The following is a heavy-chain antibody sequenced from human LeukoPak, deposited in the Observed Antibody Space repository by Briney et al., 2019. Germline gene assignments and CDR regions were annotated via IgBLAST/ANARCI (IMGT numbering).Heavy chain of an antibody. CDR2: IIPIFGTA. Sequence: SVKVSCKGSGGTFSSYAISLVRQAPGQGLEWMGGIIPIFGTANYAQKFQGRVTITADESTSTAYMELSSLRSEDTAVYYCARAVSSGWYYFDYWGQGTLVTVSS. D-gene: IGHD6-19*01. V-gene: IGHV1-69*13. J-gene: IGHJ4*02. CDR1: GGTFSSYA. CDR3: ARAVSSGWYYFDY.